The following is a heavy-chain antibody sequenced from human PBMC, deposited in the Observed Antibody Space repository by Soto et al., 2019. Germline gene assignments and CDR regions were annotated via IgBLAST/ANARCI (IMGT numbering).Heavy chain of an antibody. D-gene: IGHD5-18*01. CDR1: GYSFANYW. J-gene: IGHJ4*02. Sequence: EVHLVQSGAEVKKPGESLKISCKGSGYSFANYWIAWVRQMPGKGLEWMGIIYPGDSDIRYSPSFQGQVTISADKAISAANLQWSSLKASDTAMYYFARTRGHSYPCAFDFWGQGTLVTVAA. CDR2: IYPGDSDI. CDR3: ARTRGHSYPCAFDF. V-gene: IGHV5-51*01.